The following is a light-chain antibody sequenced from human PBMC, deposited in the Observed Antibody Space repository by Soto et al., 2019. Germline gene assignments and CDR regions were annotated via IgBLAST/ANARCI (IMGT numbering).Light chain of an antibody. CDR2: GAS. Sequence: EVVLTQSPGTLSLSPGERATLSCRATQSVSSSYLAWYQQKPGQAPRLLIYGASSRATGIPDRFSGSGSGTDFTLTISSMEPEDLAVYYCQQDGSSPWTLGQGTKVEIK. CDR1: QSVSSSY. J-gene: IGKJ1*01. V-gene: IGKV3-20*01. CDR3: QQDGSSPWT.